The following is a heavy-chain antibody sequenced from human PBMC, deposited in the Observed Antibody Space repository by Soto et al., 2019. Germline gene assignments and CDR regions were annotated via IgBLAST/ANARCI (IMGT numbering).Heavy chain of an antibody. CDR3: ARHSKGYCSSTSCPLIDY. J-gene: IGHJ4*02. D-gene: IGHD2-2*01. CDR1: GGSISSSSYY. V-gene: IGHV4-39*01. CDR2: IYYSGST. Sequence: QLQLQESGPGLVKPSETLSLTCTVSGGSISSSSYYWGWIRQPPGKGLEWIGSIYYSGSTYYNPSLKSRVTISVDTSKNQFSLQLSSVTAADTAVYYCARHSKGYCSSTSCPLIDYWGQGTLVTVSS.